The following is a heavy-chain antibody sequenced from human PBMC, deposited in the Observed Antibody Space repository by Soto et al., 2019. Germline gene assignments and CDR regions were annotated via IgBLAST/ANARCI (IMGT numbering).Heavy chain of an antibody. CDR1: GFTFSSYW. J-gene: IGHJ3*02. CDR3: ARPRTSDWAYDI. V-gene: IGHV3-74*01. Sequence: EVQLVESGGGLVQPGGSLRLSCAASGFTFSSYWMHWVRQSPGKGLVWVSRIKTDGSDTHYADSVKGRFTISRDNAKNTLYLQMNSLRDEDTAGYYCARPRTSDWAYDIWGQGTMVIVSS. CDR2: IKTDGSDT. D-gene: IGHD3-9*01.